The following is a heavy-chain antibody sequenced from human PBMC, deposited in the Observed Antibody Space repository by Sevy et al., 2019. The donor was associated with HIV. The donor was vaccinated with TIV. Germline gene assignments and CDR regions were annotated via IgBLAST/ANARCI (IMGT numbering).Heavy chain of an antibody. J-gene: IGHJ6*02. CDR1: GYTLTELS. CDR3: ATAAPFRVLNTPYYYYGMDV. CDR2: FDPEDGET. D-gene: IGHD2-15*01. V-gene: IGHV1-24*01. Sequence: ASVKVSCKVSGYTLTELSMHWVRQAPGKGLEWMGGFDPEDGETIYTQKFQGRVTMTEDTSTDTAYMELSSLRSEDTAVYYCATAAPFRVLNTPYYYYGMDVWGQGTTVTVSS.